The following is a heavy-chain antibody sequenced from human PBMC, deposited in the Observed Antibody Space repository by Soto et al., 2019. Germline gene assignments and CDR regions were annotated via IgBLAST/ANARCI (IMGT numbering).Heavy chain of an antibody. Sequence: EMIRTSETLSLTYTVSGGSISSYYWSWIRQPPGKGLEWIGYIYYSGSTNYNPSLKSRVTISVDTSKNQFSLKLSSVTAADTAVYYCARRSTRTSPQVGARAFDIWGQGTMVTVSS. V-gene: IGHV4-59*01. CDR3: ARRSTRTSPQVGARAFDI. CDR2: IYYSGST. J-gene: IGHJ3*02. D-gene: IGHD3-10*01. CDR1: GGSISSYY.